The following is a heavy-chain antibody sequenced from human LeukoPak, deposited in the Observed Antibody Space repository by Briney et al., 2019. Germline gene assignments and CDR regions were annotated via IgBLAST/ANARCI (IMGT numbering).Heavy chain of an antibody. V-gene: IGHV1-2*02. CDR2: INPNTGGA. Sequence: ASVKVSCKSSGYTFTYYYMHWVRQAPGQGLEWMGLINPNTGGANYAQKFQGRVTMTRDTSISTAYMDLSRLRSDDTAVYYCAKEGLERVATITPDYWGQGTLVTVSS. D-gene: IGHD5-24*01. CDR1: GYTFTYYY. J-gene: IGHJ4*02. CDR3: AKEGLERVATITPDY.